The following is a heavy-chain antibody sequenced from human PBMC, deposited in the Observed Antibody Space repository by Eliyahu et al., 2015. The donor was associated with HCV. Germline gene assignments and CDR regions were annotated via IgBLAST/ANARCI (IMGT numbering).Heavy chain of an antibody. CDR1: GFTXXSYA. V-gene: IGHV3-30*04. CDR3: AREGYYSGYVIFDY. D-gene: IGHD5-12*01. J-gene: IGHJ4*02. CDR2: ISYDGSNK. Sequence: QVQLVESGGGVVQPGRSLRLSCAASGFTXXSYAMXWVRQAPGKGLEWVAVISYDGSNKYYADSVKGRFTISRDNSKNTLYLQMNSLRAEDTAVYYCAREGYYSGYVIFDYWGQGTLVTVSS.